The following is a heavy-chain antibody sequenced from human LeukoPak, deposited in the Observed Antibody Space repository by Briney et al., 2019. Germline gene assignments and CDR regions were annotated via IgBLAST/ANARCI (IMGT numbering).Heavy chain of an antibody. CDR2: IYSGGST. CDR1: GFTVSSNY. J-gene: IGHJ4*02. CDR3: ARDRSLRFLEWLLSY. V-gene: IGHV3-53*01. D-gene: IGHD3-3*01. Sequence: PGGSLRLSCAASGFTVSSNYMSWVRQAPGKGLEWVSVIYSGGSTYYADSVKGRFTISRDNSKNTLYLQMNSLRAEDTAVYYCARDRSLRFLEWLLSYWGQGTLVTVSS.